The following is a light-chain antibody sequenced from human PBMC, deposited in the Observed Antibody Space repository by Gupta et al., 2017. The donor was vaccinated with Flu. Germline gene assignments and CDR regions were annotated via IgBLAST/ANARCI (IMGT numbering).Light chain of an antibody. V-gene: IGKV3-20*01. CDR3: HHYGTSPYT. CDR1: ESGNRNH. CDR2: GAS. Sequence: ERVTLSCRAGESGNRNHLAWYQQKPGQAPRLLMYGASNRAPGVPDRFSGDGSETDFTLTINRLESADSSLYYCHHYGTSPYTFGQGTKLEIK. J-gene: IGKJ2*01.